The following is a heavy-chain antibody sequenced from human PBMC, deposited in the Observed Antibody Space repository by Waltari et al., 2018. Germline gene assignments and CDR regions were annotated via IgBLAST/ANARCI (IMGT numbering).Heavy chain of an antibody. D-gene: IGHD3-10*01. CDR3: ARGTGTMVRGVIISTYYYYYGMDV. V-gene: IGHV4-34*01. CDR2: INHSGST. CDR1: GGFFSGYY. J-gene: IGHJ6*02. Sequence: QVQLQQWGAGLLKPSETLSPTCAVYGGFFSGYYWSWIRQPPGKGLEGMGEINHSGSTNYNTSLKSRVTISVDTSKNQFSLKLSSVTAADTAVYYCARGTGTMVRGVIISTYYYYYGMDVWGQGTTVTVSS.